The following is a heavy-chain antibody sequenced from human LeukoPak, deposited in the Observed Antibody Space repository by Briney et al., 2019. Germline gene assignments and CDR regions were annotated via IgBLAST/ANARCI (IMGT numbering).Heavy chain of an antibody. CDR2: IKSKTDGGTT. CDR3: TTLSPGLVVAATGVVDY. Sequence: GGSLRLSCAASGFTFSNAWMSWVRQAPGKGLEWVGRIKSKTDGGTTDYAAPVKGRFTISRDDSKNTLYLQMNSLKTEDTAVYYCTTLSPGLVVAATGVVDYWGQGTLVTVSS. V-gene: IGHV3-15*01. D-gene: IGHD2-15*01. CDR1: GFTFSNAW. J-gene: IGHJ4*02.